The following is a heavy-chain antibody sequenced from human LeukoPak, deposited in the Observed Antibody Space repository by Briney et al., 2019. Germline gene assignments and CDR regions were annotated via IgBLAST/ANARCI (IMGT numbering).Heavy chain of an antibody. CDR2: IYSGGST. V-gene: IGHV3-66*02. CDR1: GFTVSSNY. Sequence: PGGSLRLSCAASGFTVSSNYMSWVRQAPGKGLEWVSVIYSGGSTYYADSVKGRFTTSRDNSKNTLYLQMNSLRAEDTAVYYCARNPTTVVTPGAFDIWGQGTMVTVSS. CDR3: ARNPTTVVTPGAFDI. J-gene: IGHJ3*02. D-gene: IGHD4-23*01.